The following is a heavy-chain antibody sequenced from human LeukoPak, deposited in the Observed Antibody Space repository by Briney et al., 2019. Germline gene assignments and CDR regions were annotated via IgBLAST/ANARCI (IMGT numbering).Heavy chain of an antibody. D-gene: IGHD5-18*01. V-gene: IGHV3-21*06. CDR1: GFTFSTYT. Sequence: GGSLRLSCAASGFTFSTYTMNWVRQAPGKGLEWVSFISISSSYIYYADSVKGRFTISRDNAKNSLYLQMNSLRAEDTAVYYCARGPHSALDTDDAFDIWGQGTMVTVSS. J-gene: IGHJ3*02. CDR3: ARGPHSALDTDDAFDI. CDR2: ISISSSYI.